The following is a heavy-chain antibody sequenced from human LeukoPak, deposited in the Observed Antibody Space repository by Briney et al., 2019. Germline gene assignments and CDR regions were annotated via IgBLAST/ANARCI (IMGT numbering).Heavy chain of an antibody. CDR3: ARGLTRGQQLVVSY. J-gene: IGHJ4*02. CDR1: GYTFTSYD. Sequence: ASVKASCKASGYTFTSYDINWVRQATGQGLEWMGWMNPNSGNTGYAQKFQGRVTMTRNTSISTAYMELSSLRSEDTAVYYCARGLTRGQQLVVSYWGQGTLVTVSS. V-gene: IGHV1-8*01. CDR2: MNPNSGNT. D-gene: IGHD6-13*01.